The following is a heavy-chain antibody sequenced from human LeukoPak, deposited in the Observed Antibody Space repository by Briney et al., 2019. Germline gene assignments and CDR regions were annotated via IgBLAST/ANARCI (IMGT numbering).Heavy chain of an antibody. Sequence: SETLSLTCTVSGYSISSGYYWGWIRQPPGKGLEWIGSIYHSGSTYYNPSLKSRVTISVDTSKNQFSLKLSSVTAADTAVYYCARPDYDFIYYFDYWGQGTLVTVSS. D-gene: IGHD3/OR15-3a*01. CDR1: GYSISSGYY. V-gene: IGHV4-38-2*02. CDR2: IYHSGST. J-gene: IGHJ4*02. CDR3: ARPDYDFIYYFDY.